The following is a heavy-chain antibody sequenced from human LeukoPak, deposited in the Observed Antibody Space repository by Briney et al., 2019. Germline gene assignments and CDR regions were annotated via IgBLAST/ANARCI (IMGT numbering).Heavy chain of an antibody. Sequence: SETLSLTCAVSGGSISSGGYSWSWIRQPPGKGLEWIGYIYHSGSTYYNPSLKSRVTISVDRSKNQFSLKLSSVTAADTAVYYCARGLWAMVSYWGQGTLVTVSS. CDR3: ARGLWAMVSY. D-gene: IGHD5-18*01. V-gene: IGHV4-30-2*01. CDR2: IYHSGST. CDR1: GGSISSGGYS. J-gene: IGHJ4*02.